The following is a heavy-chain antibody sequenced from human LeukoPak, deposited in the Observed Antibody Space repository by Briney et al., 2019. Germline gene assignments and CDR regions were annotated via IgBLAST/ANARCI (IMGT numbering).Heavy chain of an antibody. CDR2: IKQDGSEK. Sequence: QTGGSLRLSCAASGFTFSSYWMSWVRQAPGKGLEWVANIKQDGSEKYYVDSVKGRFTISRDNAKNSLYLQMNSLRAEDTAVYYCARARGGRVYYYYMDVWGKGTTVTVS. CDR3: ARARGGRVYYYYMDV. J-gene: IGHJ6*03. CDR1: GFTFSSYW. V-gene: IGHV3-7*01. D-gene: IGHD3-10*01.